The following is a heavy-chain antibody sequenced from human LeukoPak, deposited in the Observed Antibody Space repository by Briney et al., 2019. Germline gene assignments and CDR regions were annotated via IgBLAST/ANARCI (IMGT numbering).Heavy chain of an antibody. D-gene: IGHD6-13*01. CDR2: IYYSGST. V-gene: IGHV4-59*08. Sequence: SETLSLTCTVSGGSISSYYWSWIRQPPGKGLEWIGYIYYSGSTNYNPSLKSRVTISVDTSKNQFSLKLSSVTAADTAVYYCASLPAYSSSWYGNYYYYYMDVWGKGTTVTISS. CDR1: GGSISSYY. J-gene: IGHJ6*03. CDR3: ASLPAYSSSWYGNYYYYYMDV.